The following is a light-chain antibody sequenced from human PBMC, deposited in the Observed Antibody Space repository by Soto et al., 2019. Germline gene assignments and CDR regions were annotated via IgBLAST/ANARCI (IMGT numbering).Light chain of an antibody. CDR3: SSYAGSNWYV. Sequence: QSVLTQPPSASGSPGQSVTISCTRTNSDVGGYNYVSWYQQYPGKAPKLIIYEVNERPSGVPDRFSGSKSGTTASLTVSGLQTADEADYYCSSYAGSNWYVFGTGTKVTVL. V-gene: IGLV2-8*01. CDR2: EVN. J-gene: IGLJ1*01. CDR1: NSDVGGYNY.